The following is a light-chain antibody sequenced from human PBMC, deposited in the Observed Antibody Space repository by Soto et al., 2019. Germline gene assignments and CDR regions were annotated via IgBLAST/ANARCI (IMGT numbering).Light chain of an antibody. Sequence: EIVMTQSPATLSVSPGERATLSCRASQSLSSNLAWYQQKPGQAPRLLIYGASTTATGFPARFSGSESGTEFTLTITSLQSEDFAVYYCQQYNNWPRTFGQGTKVVI. J-gene: IGKJ1*01. CDR1: QSLSSN. CDR2: GAS. CDR3: QQYNNWPRT. V-gene: IGKV3-15*01.